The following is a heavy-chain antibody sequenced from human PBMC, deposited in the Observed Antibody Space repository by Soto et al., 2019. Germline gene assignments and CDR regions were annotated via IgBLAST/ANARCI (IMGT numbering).Heavy chain of an antibody. CDR1: GYSFTSYW. CDR3: AILKRDYGDHLGYFDY. Sequence: GESLKISCKGSGYSFTSYWIGWVRQMPGKGLEWMGIIYPGDSDTRYSPSFQGQVTISADKSISTAYLQWSSLKASDTALYYCAILKRDYGDHLGYFDYWGQGTLVTVST. V-gene: IGHV5-51*01. J-gene: IGHJ4*02. D-gene: IGHD4-17*01. CDR2: IYPGDSDT.